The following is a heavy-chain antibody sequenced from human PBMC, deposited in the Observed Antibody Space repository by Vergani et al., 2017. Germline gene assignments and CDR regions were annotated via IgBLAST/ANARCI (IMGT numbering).Heavy chain of an antibody. V-gene: IGHV3-9*02. D-gene: IGHD6-6*01. CDR1: GFTSAGYA. J-gene: IGHJ5*02. Sequence: EVQLEESGGGLVLPGRSLILSCVASGFTSAGYAMHWVRHAPGKGLEWVSGISWNSNSIGYADSVKGRFTISRDNAKNSLYLQMNSRRAEDTALYYCAKDLGTSSGGGWFDPWGQGTLVTVSS. CDR3: AKDLGTSSGGGWFDP. CDR2: ISWNSNSI.